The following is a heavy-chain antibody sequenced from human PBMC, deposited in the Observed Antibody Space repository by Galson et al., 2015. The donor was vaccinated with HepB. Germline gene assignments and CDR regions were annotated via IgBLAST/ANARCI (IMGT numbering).Heavy chain of an antibody. Sequence: SLRLSCAAPGFTFRNYVMTWVRQAPGKGLEWVSTTSGSGGDTKYADSVKGRFTISRDNSKNMLFLQMNSLRAEDTAIYYCAKWRGWYSYNLDFWGQGTLVTVPS. CDR2: TSGSGGDT. CDR1: GFTFRNYV. D-gene: IGHD6-19*01. V-gene: IGHV3-23*01. CDR3: AKWRGWYSYNLDF. J-gene: IGHJ4*02.